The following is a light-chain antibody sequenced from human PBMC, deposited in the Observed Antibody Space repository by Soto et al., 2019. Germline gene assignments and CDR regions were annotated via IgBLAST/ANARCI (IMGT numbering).Light chain of an antibody. CDR1: QSVSSSY. V-gene: IGKV3D-20*02. J-gene: IGKJ5*01. CDR2: GAS. Sequence: EIVLTQSPGTLSLSPGERATLSCRASQSVSSSYLAWYQQKPGQAPRLLIYGASSRATGIPDRFSGSGSGTDFSLIISSLEPEDAAVYYCQQRSNWITFGQGTRLEIK. CDR3: QQRSNWIT.